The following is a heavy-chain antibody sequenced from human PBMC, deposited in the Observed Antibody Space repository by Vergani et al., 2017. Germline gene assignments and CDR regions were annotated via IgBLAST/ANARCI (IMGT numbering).Heavy chain of an antibody. D-gene: IGHD3-22*01. CDR3: ARDQGYDSSGYYLGAFDI. Sequence: QLQLQESGPGLVKPSETLSLTCTVSGGSISSSSYYWGWIRQPPGKGLEWIGYIYYSGSTYYNPSLKSRVTISVDTSKNQFSLKLSSVTAADTAVYYCARDQGYDSSGYYLGAFDIWGQGTMVTVSS. V-gene: IGHV4-30-4*08. J-gene: IGHJ3*02. CDR1: GGSISSSSYY. CDR2: IYYSGST.